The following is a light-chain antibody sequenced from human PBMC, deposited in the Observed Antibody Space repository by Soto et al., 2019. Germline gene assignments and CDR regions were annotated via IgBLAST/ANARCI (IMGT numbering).Light chain of an antibody. CDR1: SRDVDAYDF. CDR3: CSFAGSFYV. V-gene: IGLV2-11*01. Sequence: QSALTQTRSVSGSPGQSVAISCTGTSRDVDAYDFVSWYQHHPGKAPKLIISEVSKRPSGVSHRFSGSKSGNTASLTISGLQAEDEADYFCCSFAGSFYVFGTGTKVTVL. CDR2: EVS. J-gene: IGLJ1*01.